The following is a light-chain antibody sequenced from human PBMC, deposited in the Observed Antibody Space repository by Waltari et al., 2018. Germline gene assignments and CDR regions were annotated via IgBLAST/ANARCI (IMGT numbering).Light chain of an antibody. CDR3: NSYAGNDNVL. CDR2: AAS. Sequence: QSALTQPPSASGSPGQSVTISCTGTSSDVGVYNFFSWYQQHPGKAPKLMIYAASMRPSGVPDRFSGSKSGNTASLTVSGLQAEDEADYYCNSYAGNDNVLFGGGTKLTVL. CDR1: SSDVGVYNF. J-gene: IGLJ2*01. V-gene: IGLV2-8*01.